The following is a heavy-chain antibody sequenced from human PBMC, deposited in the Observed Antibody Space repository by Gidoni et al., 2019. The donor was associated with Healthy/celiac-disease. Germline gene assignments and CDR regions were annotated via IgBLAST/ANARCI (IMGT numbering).Heavy chain of an antibody. V-gene: IGHV3-64D*06. J-gene: IGHJ6*02. CDR3: VKDLSDGSVLLWFGEKPHTYYGMDV. CDR2: ISSNGGST. D-gene: IGHD3-10*01. CDR1: GFTFSSYA. Sequence: EVQLVESGGGLVQPGGSLRLSCSASGFTFSSYALRCVPQAPGKGLEYVSAISSNGGSTYYADSVKGRFTISRDNSKNTLYLQMSSLRAEDTAVYYCVKDLSDGSVLLWFGEKPHTYYGMDVWGQGTTVTVSS.